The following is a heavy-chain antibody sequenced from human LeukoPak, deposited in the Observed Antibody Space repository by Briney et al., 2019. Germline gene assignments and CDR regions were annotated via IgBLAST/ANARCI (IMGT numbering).Heavy chain of an antibody. Sequence: SETLSLACTVSGGSISSGGYYWSWIRQHPGKGLEWIGYIYYSGSTYYNPSLKSRVTISVDTSKNQFSLKLSSVTAADTAVYYCARFYGSGSYYLKNYYFDYWDQGTLVTVSS. CDR1: GGSISSGGYY. CDR3: ARFYGSGSYYLKNYYFDY. J-gene: IGHJ4*02. D-gene: IGHD3-10*01. V-gene: IGHV4-31*03. CDR2: IYYSGST.